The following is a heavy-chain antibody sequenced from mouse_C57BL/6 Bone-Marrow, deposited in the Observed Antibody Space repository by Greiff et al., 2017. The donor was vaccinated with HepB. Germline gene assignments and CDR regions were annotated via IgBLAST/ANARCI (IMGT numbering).Heavy chain of an antibody. J-gene: IGHJ1*03. D-gene: IGHD4-1*01. CDR1: GYTFTTYP. CDR3: ARGGANWDWYFDV. V-gene: IGHV1-47*01. Sequence: VQLQQSGAELVKPGASVKMSCKASGYTFTTYPIEWMKQNHGKSLEWIGNFHPYNDDTKYNETFKGKATLTVEKSSSTVYLGLSRLTSDDSAVYYCARGGANWDWYFDVWGTGTTVTVSS. CDR2: FHPYNDDT.